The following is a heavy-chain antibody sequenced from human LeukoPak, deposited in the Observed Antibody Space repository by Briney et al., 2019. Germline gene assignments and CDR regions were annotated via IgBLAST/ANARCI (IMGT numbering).Heavy chain of an antibody. J-gene: IGHJ2*01. CDR1: GFTLSSYD. CDR3: ARERVHGDSFGWYFDP. D-gene: IGHD4-17*01. V-gene: IGHV3-13*01. CDR2: IGTGGDT. Sequence: GGSLRLSCAASGFTLSSYDMHWVRQATGKGLEWVSAIGTGGDTSYTGSVRGRFTISRENAKNSLNLQMNSLTAGDTAVYYCARERVHGDSFGWYFDPWGRGTLVTVS.